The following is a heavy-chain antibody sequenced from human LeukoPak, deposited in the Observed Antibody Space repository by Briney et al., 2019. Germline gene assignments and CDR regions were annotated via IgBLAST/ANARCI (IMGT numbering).Heavy chain of an antibody. D-gene: IGHD6-6*01. CDR2: ITPGDGST. Sequence: AASVKVSCKTSGYNFTYNWIHWMRQAPGQGLEWMGVITPGDGSTSYAQKFQDRVSMTRDTTTRTFYMELHSLRSEDTAVYYCARVAARILYYFDYWGQGTLVSVSS. J-gene: IGHJ4*02. V-gene: IGHV1-46*01. CDR3: ARVAARILYYFDY. CDR1: GYNFTYNW.